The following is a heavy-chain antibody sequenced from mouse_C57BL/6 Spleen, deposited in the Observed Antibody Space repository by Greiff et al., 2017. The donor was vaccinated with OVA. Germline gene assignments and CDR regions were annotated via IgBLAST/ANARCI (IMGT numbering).Heavy chain of an antibody. CDR2: IYPGDGDT. CDR1: GYAFSSSW. J-gene: IGHJ4*01. Sequence: QVQLQQSGPELVKPGASVKISCKASGYAFSSSWMNWVKQRPGKGLEWIGRIYPGDGDTNYNGKFKGKATLTADKSSSTAYMQLSSLTSEDSAVYFCARSNYSNFYYYAMDYWGQGTSVTVSS. V-gene: IGHV1-82*01. D-gene: IGHD2-5*01. CDR3: ARSNYSNFYYYAMDY.